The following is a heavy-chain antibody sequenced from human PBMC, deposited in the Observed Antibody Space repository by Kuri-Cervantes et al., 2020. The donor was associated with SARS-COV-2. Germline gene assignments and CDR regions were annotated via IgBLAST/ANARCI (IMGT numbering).Heavy chain of an antibody. CDR1: GFTFSSYA. Sequence: GGSLRLSCAASGFTFSSYAMSWVRQAPGKGLEWVSAISGSGGSTYYADSVKGRFTISRDNSKNTLYLQMNSLRAEDTAVYYCAKDRAIVVVPAAMGIGYWGQGTLVTVSS. CDR2: ISGSGGST. J-gene: IGHJ4*02. V-gene: IGHV3-23*01. CDR3: AKDRAIVVVPAAMGIGY. D-gene: IGHD2-2*01.